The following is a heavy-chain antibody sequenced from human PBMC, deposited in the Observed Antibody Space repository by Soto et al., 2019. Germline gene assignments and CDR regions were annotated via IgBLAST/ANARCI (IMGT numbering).Heavy chain of an antibody. CDR2: VTSSSSSM. CDR3: AREADFASSGYVLDY. CDR1: GFTFNRYS. V-gene: IGHV3-21*01. J-gene: IGHJ4*02. Sequence: GGSLRLSCAASGFTFNRYSMNWVRQAPGKGLEWVSSVTSSSSSMLYADSVKGRFTISRDDAKDSLFLQMNSLRADDTAVYYCAREADFASSGYVLDYWGQGTLVTVSS. D-gene: IGHD3-22*01.